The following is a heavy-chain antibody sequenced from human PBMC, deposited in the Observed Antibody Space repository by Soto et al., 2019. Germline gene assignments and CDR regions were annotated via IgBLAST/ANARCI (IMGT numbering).Heavy chain of an antibody. CDR1: GDTFTGSF. J-gene: IGHJ6*02. V-gene: IGHV1-2*04. Sequence: GPSVKVSCKASGDTFTGSFMHWVRQAPGQGLEWMGWINPNSGGTNYAQKFQGWVTMTRDTSISTAYMELSRLRSDDTAVYYCARGGDDSSGAPPLQIPPYGMDVWGQGTTVTVSS. CDR3: ARGGDDSSGAPPLQIPPYGMDV. D-gene: IGHD3-22*01. CDR2: INPNSGGT.